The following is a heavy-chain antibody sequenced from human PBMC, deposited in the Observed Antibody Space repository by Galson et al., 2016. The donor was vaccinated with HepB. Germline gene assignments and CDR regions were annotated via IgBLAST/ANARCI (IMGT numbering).Heavy chain of an antibody. Sequence: SETLSLTCTVSGGSVSSGRYYWSWIRQPPGKGLEWIGYIYYSGSTNYNPSLKSRVNISEDTSKNQFSLKLTSVTAADTAVYYCAREPEFWSGYRWFDPWGQGTLVTVSS. CDR2: IYYSGST. V-gene: IGHV4-61*01. J-gene: IGHJ5*02. CDR1: GGSVSSGRYY. D-gene: IGHD3-3*01. CDR3: AREPEFWSGYRWFDP.